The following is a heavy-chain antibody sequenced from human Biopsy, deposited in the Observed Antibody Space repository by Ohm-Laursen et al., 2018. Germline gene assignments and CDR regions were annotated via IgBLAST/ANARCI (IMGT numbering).Heavy chain of an antibody. CDR2: IHSDGTTP. CDR3: ASSNPSRVAGGVALLDH. J-gene: IGHJ4*02. V-gene: IGHV3-74*01. CDR1: GFTFSKTW. Sequence: SLRLSCTASGFTFSKTWMHWVRQAPGKGLMWVARIHSDGTTPTYADSVKGRFSISRDKAKNTVYLQMNSLGIDDTAVYYCASSNPSRVAGGVALLDHWGQGALVTVSP. D-gene: IGHD3-16*01.